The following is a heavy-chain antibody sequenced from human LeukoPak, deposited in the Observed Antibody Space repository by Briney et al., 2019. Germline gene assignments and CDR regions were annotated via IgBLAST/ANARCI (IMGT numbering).Heavy chain of an antibody. CDR3: ARDDVAVAGKDY. V-gene: IGHV3-66*01. J-gene: IGHJ4*02. Sequence: GSLRLSCAASGFTFSDYYMSWIRQAPGEGLEWVSVIYSGGSTYYADSVKGRFTISRDNSKNTLYLQMNSLRAEDTALYYCARDDVAVAGKDYWGQGTLVTVSS. CDR1: GFTFSDYY. CDR2: IYSGGST. D-gene: IGHD6-19*01.